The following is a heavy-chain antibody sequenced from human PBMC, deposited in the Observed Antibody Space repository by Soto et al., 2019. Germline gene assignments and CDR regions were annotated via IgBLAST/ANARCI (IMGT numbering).Heavy chain of an antibody. V-gene: IGHV5-51*01. CDR3: ARRYYYDSSGYPGGWFDP. Sequence: PGESLKISCKGSGFSFTSYWIGWVRQMPGKGLEWMGIIYPGDSDTRYSPSFQGQVTISADKSISTAYLQWSSLKASDTAMYYCARRYYYDSSGYPGGWFDPWGQGTLVTVSS. CDR2: IYPGDSDT. CDR1: GFSFTSYW. J-gene: IGHJ5*02. D-gene: IGHD3-22*01.